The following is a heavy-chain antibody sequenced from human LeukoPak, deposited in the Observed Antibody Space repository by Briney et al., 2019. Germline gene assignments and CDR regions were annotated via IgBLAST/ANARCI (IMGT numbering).Heavy chain of an antibody. CDR2: IYYSGST. CDR3: ARDEYNWFDP. V-gene: IGHV4-59*01. CDR1: GGSISSYY. Sequence: SETLSLTCTVSGGSISSYYWSWIRQPPGKGLEWIGYIYYSGSTNYNPSLKSRVTISVDTSKNQFSLKLSPVTAADTAVYYCARDEYNWFDPWGQGTLVTVSS. J-gene: IGHJ5*02.